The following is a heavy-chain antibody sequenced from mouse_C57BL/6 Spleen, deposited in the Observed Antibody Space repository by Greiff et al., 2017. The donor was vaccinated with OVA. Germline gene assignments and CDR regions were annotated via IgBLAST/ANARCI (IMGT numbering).Heavy chain of an antibody. V-gene: IGHV14-2*01. CDR3: ATLYYGSSWFAY. J-gene: IGHJ3*01. D-gene: IGHD1-1*01. CDR1: GFNIKDYY. Sequence: VHVKQSGAELVKPGASVKLSCTASGFNIKDYYMHWVKQRTEQGLEWIGRIDPEDGETKYAPKFQGKATITADTSSNTAYLQLSSLTSEDTAVYYCATLYYGSSWFAYWGQGTLVTVSA. CDR2: IDPEDGET.